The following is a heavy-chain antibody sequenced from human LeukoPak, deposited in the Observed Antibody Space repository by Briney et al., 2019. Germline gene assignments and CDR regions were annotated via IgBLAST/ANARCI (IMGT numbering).Heavy chain of an antibody. CDR2: IDPDDSST. Sequence: GESLTISCMGSGYRFTSYWISWVRQLPGKGLEWMGGIDPDDSSTNYSPTFQGHVTISTDKSITTAYLQWSSLKASDTAMYYCARRGKWTDYYYGLDVWGQGTTVTVSS. CDR3: ARRGKWTDYYYGLDV. CDR1: GYRFTSYW. J-gene: IGHJ6*02. V-gene: IGHV5-10-1*01. D-gene: IGHD3-10*01.